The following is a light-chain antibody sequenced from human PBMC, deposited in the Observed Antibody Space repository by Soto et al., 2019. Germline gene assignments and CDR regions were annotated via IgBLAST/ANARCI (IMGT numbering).Light chain of an antibody. CDR1: QGVASN. CDR3: QQYRNWPPQYT. Sequence: EIVMTQSPASLSVSPGDAATLSCRASQGVASNVAWYQQKPGQGPRLLIHGASTRAVGVPARFSGSGSGTDFTLTIDSLQSEDFAVYYCQQYRNWPPQYTFGQGTKLQIK. J-gene: IGKJ2*01. V-gene: IGKV3-15*01. CDR2: GAS.